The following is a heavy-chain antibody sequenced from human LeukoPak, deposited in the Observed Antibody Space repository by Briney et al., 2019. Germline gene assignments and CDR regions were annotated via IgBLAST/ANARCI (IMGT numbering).Heavy chain of an antibody. Sequence: GGSLRLSCAASGFILMKAWMMWVRQARGKGGEWVGSIKSNADGGTPDYSAPARARFTISRDHSKNTLYLQMNSLKTEDTAVYYCTTFYHEYSPYWGRGTLVTVSS. CDR1: GFILMKAW. CDR3: TTFYHEYSPY. D-gene: IGHD2/OR15-2a*01. J-gene: IGHJ4*02. V-gene: IGHV3-15*01. CDR2: IKSNADGGTP.